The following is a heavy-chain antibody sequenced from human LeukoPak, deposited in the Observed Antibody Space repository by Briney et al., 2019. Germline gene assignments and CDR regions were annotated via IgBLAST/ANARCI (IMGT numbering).Heavy chain of an antibody. D-gene: IGHD6-19*01. J-gene: IGHJ4*02. CDR3: ARESGVSKQWLVLGYFDY. CDR2: IYARGST. Sequence: PSETLSLTCTVSGGSVSSGSYYWSWIRQPAGKGLEWIGRIYARGSTNYNPSLKSRVTMSVDTSKNQFSLKLSSMTAADTAVYYCARESGVSKQWLVLGYFDYWGQGTLVTVSS. CDR1: GGSVSSGSYY. V-gene: IGHV4-61*02.